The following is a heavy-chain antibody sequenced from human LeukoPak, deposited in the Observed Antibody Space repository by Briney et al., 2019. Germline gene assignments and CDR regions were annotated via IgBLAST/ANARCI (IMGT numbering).Heavy chain of an antibody. CDR3: ARGQWLVLDY. D-gene: IGHD6-19*01. J-gene: IGHJ4*02. CDR1: GGSISSGDYY. CDR2: VYYSGST. Sequence: SETLSLTCTVSGGSISSGDYYWSWIRQPPGKGLEWIGYVYYSGSTYYNPSLKSRVTISVDTSKNQFSLKLSSVTAADTAVYYCARGQWLVLDYWGQGTLVTVSS. V-gene: IGHV4-30-4*01.